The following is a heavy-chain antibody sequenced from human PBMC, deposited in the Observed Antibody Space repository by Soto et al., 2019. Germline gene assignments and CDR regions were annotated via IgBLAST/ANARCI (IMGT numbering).Heavy chain of an antibody. Sequence: ASVKVSCKASGYTFTSYGISWVRQAPGQGLEGMGWISAYNGNTNYAQKLQGRVTMTTDTSTSTAYMELRSLRSDDTAVYYCARDFGYCSGGSCCGDAFDIWGQGTMGIVSS. CDR3: ARDFGYCSGGSCCGDAFDI. J-gene: IGHJ3*02. CDR2: ISAYNGNT. V-gene: IGHV1-18*04. D-gene: IGHD2-15*01. CDR1: GYTFTSYG.